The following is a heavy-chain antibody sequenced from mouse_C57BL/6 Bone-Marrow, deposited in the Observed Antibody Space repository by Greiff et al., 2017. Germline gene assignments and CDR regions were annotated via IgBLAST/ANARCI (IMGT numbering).Heavy chain of an antibody. CDR2: IYPRGGDT. Sequence: VQLQQSGPELVKPGASVKISCKASGYAFSSSWMSWVKQRPGKGLEWIGRIYPRGGDTNYNGKFKGKATLTADKSSSTAYMQLSSLTSEDSAVYYCAREGQIYYDYVRGYWGQGTTLTVSS. J-gene: IGHJ2*01. V-gene: IGHV1-82*01. D-gene: IGHD2-4*01. CDR1: GYAFSSSW. CDR3: AREGQIYYDYVRGY.